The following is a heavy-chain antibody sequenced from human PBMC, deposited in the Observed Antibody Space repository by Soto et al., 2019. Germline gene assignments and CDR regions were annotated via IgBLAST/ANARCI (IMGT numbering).Heavy chain of an antibody. V-gene: IGHV1-2*04. CDR1: GYTFTGYY. CDR3: ARGALFPADGSENYAFCDGLDF. CDR2: INPKSGDT. J-gene: IGHJ6*02. D-gene: IGHD3-10*01. Sequence: QVPLVQSGAEVKKPGASVKVSCKASGYTFTGYYLHWVRQAPGHGLVWMGWINPKSGDTNYAQNLQGWVTMTRDTSRSTAYMEMSRLSSEDTAVYSCARGALFPADGSENYAFCDGLDFLSQGSTVTVTS.